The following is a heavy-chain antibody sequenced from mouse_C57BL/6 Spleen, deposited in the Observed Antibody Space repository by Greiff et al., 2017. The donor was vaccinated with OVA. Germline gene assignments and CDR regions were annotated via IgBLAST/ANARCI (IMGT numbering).Heavy chain of an antibody. D-gene: IGHD2-1*01. Sequence: EVQLQQSGPELVKPGASVKISCKASGYTFTDYYMNWVKQSHGKSLEWIGDINPNNGGTSYNQKFKGKATLTVDKSSSTAYMELRSLTSEDSAVYYCARPVYYGNYSWFAYWGQGTLVTVSA. CDR1: GYTFTDYY. CDR3: ARPVYYGNYSWFAY. J-gene: IGHJ3*01. CDR2: INPNNGGT. V-gene: IGHV1-26*01.